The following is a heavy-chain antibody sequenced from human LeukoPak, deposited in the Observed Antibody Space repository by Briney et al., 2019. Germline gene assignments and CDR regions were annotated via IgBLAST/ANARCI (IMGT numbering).Heavy chain of an antibody. CDR3: ARDAAGEGRLVITWFDP. D-gene: IGHD3-9*01. Sequence: SETLSLTCTVSGGSISSYYWSWIRQPAGKGLEWIGRIYTSGSTNYNPSLKSRVTMSVDTSKNQFSLKLSSVTAADTAVYFCARDAAGEGRLVITWFDPWGQGTLVTVSS. V-gene: IGHV4-4*07. CDR1: GGSISSYY. CDR2: IYTSGST. J-gene: IGHJ5*02.